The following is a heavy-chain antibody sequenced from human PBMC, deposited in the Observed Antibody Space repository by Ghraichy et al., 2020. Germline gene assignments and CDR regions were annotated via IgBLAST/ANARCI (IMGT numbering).Heavy chain of an antibody. CDR1: GFTVSSNY. CDR2: IYSGGST. CDR3: ARWGGVVTPEDYYYYYGMDV. Sequence: GGSLRLSCAASGFTVSSNYMSWVRQAPGKGLEWVSVIYSGGSTYYADSVKGRFTISRDNSKNTLYLQMNSLRAEDTAVYYCARWGGVVTPEDYYYYYGMDVWGQGTTVTVSS. J-gene: IGHJ6*02. V-gene: IGHV3-53*01. D-gene: IGHD4-23*01.